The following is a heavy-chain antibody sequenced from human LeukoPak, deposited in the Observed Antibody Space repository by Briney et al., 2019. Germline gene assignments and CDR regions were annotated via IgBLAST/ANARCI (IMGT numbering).Heavy chain of an antibody. CDR1: GYTFNMYG. Sequence: ASVKVSCKPSGYTFNMYGIGWVRQAPGQGLEWMGWTSVYNGDTHYIQKLQGRVTMTTDTATSTAYMELRSLRSDDTAVYYCARVSSTYYDILTAYYGYWGQGTLVTVSS. CDR3: ARVSSTYYDILTAYYGY. V-gene: IGHV1-18*01. CDR2: TSVYNGDT. J-gene: IGHJ4*02. D-gene: IGHD3-9*01.